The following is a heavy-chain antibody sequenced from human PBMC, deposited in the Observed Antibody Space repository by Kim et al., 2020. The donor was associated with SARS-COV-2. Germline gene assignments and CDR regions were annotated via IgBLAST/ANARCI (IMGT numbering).Heavy chain of an antibody. CDR1: GGSISSGGYY. Sequence: SETLSLTCTVSGGSISSGGYYWSWIRQHPGKGLEWIGYIYYSGSTYYNPSLKSRVTISVDTSKNQFSLKLSSVTAADTAVYYCAFFPAIAVADAFDIWGQGTMVTVSS. CDR3: AFFPAIAVADAFDI. D-gene: IGHD6-19*01. V-gene: IGHV4-31*03. J-gene: IGHJ3*02. CDR2: IYYSGST.